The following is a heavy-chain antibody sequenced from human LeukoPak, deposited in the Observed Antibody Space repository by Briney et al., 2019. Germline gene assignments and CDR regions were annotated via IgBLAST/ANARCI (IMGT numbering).Heavy chain of an antibody. CDR2: ISYDGSNK. J-gene: IGHJ4*02. Sequence: GRSLRLSCAASGFTFSSYAMHWVRQAPGKGLEWVAVISYDGSNKYYADSVKGRFTISRDNSENTLYLQMNSLRAEDTAVYYCARSGYSYGFHFDYWGQGTLVTVSS. CDR1: GFTFSSYA. D-gene: IGHD5-18*01. V-gene: IGHV3-30*04. CDR3: ARSGYSYGFHFDY.